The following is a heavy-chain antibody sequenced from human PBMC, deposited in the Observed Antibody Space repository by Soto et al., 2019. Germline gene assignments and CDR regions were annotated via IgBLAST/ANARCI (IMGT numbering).Heavy chain of an antibody. CDR2: ISSSSSTI. V-gene: IGHV3-48*01. CDR3: ARHPERIAQIGWFDP. CDR1: GFTFSSDS. J-gene: IGHJ5*02. D-gene: IGHD6-13*01. Sequence: GGSLRLSCAASGFTFSSDSMNWVRQAPVKGLEWVSYISSSSSTIYYADSVKGRFTISRDNAKNSLYLQMNSLRAEDTAVYYCARHPERIAQIGWFDPWGQGTLVTVSS.